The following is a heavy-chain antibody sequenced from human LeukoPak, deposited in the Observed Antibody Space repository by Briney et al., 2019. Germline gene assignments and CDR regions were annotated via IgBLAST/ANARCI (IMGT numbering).Heavy chain of an antibody. J-gene: IGHJ4*02. CDR2: IYYSGST. Sequence: SETLSLTCTVSGGSISSYYWNWIRQPPGKGLEWIGYIYYSGSTNYNPSLNSRVSISVDTSKNQFSLKLSSVTAADTAVYYCARGVPFFDHWGQGTLVTVSS. CDR3: ARGVPFFDH. CDR1: GGSISSYY. V-gene: IGHV4-59*01.